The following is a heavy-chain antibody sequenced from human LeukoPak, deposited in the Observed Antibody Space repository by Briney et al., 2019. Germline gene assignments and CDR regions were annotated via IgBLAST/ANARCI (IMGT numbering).Heavy chain of an antibody. CDR1: GYTFTNYD. CDR2: MNPNSGST. J-gene: IGHJ4*02. V-gene: IGHV1-8*01. CDR3: ARGPPYSSSSGVVENFDY. Sequence: GSVKVSCKASGYTFTNYDFNWMRQATGQGLEWMGWMNPNSGSTGYAQKFQGRVTMTRDTSTSTVYMELSSLRSEDTAVYYCARGPPYSSSSGVVENFDYWGQGTLVTVSS. D-gene: IGHD6-6*01.